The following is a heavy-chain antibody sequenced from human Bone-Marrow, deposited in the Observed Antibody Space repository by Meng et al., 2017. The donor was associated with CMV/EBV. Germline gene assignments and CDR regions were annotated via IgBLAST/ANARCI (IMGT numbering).Heavy chain of an antibody. CDR1: GFTFSSYW. J-gene: IGHJ6*02. V-gene: IGHV3-74*01. Sequence: GESLKISCAASGFTFSSYWMHWVRQAPGKGLVWVSRINSDGSSTSYADSVKGRFTISRDNAKNTLYLQMNSLRAEDTAVYYCARRSNYYYYGMDVWGQGTTVTASS. CDR3: ARRSNYYYYGMDV. CDR2: INSDGSST. D-gene: IGHD3-10*01.